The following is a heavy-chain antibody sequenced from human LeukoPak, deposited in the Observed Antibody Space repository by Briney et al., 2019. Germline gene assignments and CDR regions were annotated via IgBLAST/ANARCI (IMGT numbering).Heavy chain of an antibody. Sequence: GGSLRLSCAASGFTFDDYAMHWVRQAPGKGLEWVAGISWKSGSINYADSVRGRFTISRDNAKNSVYLQMTSLRPDDTAFYYCTKDRTPAAYWYFEFWGRGTLVTVSS. J-gene: IGHJ2*01. V-gene: IGHV3-9*01. CDR2: ISWKSGSI. CDR3: TKDRTPAAYWYFEF. CDR1: GFTFDDYA. D-gene: IGHD2-2*01.